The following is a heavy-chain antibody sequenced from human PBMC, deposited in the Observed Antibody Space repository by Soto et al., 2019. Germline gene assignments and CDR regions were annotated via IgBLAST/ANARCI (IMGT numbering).Heavy chain of an antibody. CDR1: GGSISSSSYY. CDR2: IYYSGST. J-gene: IGHJ4*02. V-gene: IGHV4-39*01. CDR3: ARPGYCSSTSCSSPHYFDY. D-gene: IGHD2-2*03. Sequence: PSETLSLTCTVSGGSISSSSYYWGWIRQPPGKGLEWIGGIYYSGSTYYNPSLKSRVTISVDTSKNQFSLKLSSVTAADTAVYYCARPGYCSSTSCSSPHYFDYWGQGTLVTVSS.